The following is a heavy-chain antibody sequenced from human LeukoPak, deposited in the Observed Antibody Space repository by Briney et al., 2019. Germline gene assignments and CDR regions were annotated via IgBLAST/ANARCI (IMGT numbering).Heavy chain of an antibody. CDR3: ARQVVLTSKERGYYFDY. CDR1: GFTFCDYA. D-gene: IGHD6-13*01. CDR2: XXXXAYGGTA. J-gene: IGHJ4*02. V-gene: IGHV3-49*03. Sequence: QPGRSLRLSCTASGFTFCDYAMSWXRQAPGKGLEXXXXXXXXAYGGTAEYAASVKXIFTISRDDSKSIAYLQMNRLKTEDTAVYYCARQVVLTSKERGYYFDYWGQGTLVTVSS.